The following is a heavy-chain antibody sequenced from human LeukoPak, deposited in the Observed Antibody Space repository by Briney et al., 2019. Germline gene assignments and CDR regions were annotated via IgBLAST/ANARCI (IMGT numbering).Heavy chain of an antibody. D-gene: IGHD3-9*01. CDR2: ISGSGGST. CDR1: GFTFDDYA. Sequence: GGSLRLSCAASGFTFDDYAMHWVRQAPGKGLEWVSAISGSGGSTYYADSVKGRFTISRDNSKNTLYLQMNSLRAEDTAVYYCAKLSYDILTGPYYFDYWGQGTLVTVSS. CDR3: AKLSYDILTGPYYFDY. J-gene: IGHJ4*02. V-gene: IGHV3-23*01.